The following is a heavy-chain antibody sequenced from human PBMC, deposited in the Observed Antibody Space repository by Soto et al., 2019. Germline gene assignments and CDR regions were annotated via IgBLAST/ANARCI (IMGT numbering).Heavy chain of an antibody. V-gene: IGHV4-4*02. Sequence: QVQLQESGPGLVKPSETLSLICDVSGGSINTTNWWSWVRQSPGKGLEWIGEVYHSGSTKYNPSLKSRVAILVDKPKNQFSLKMRPVTAADTALYFCARQYHDILTGYYYFDYWGKGTLVTVSS. J-gene: IGHJ4*02. D-gene: IGHD3-9*01. CDR1: GGSINTTNW. CDR3: ARQYHDILTGYYYFDY. CDR2: VYHSGST.